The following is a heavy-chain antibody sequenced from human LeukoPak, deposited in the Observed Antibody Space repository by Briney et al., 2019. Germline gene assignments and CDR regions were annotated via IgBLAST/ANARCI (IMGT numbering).Heavy chain of an antibody. Sequence: PSETLSLTCTVSGGSISSSGYYWGWIRQPPGKGLEWIGSIYYSGSTYYNPSLKSRVTISVDTSKNQFSLKLSSVTAADTAVYYCARFDYGDCDAFDIWGQGTMVTVSS. V-gene: IGHV4-39*07. CDR3: ARFDYGDCDAFDI. J-gene: IGHJ3*02. CDR2: IYYSGST. D-gene: IGHD4-17*01. CDR1: GGSISSSGYY.